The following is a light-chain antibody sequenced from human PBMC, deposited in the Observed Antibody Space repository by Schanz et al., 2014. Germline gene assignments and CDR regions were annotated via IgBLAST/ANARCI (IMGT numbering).Light chain of an antibody. CDR2: DAS. CDR3: QQYGTSPRT. CDR1: QSVSSY. J-gene: IGKJ1*01. Sequence: EIVLTQSPGTLSLSPGERATLSCRASQSVSSYLAWYQQKPGQAPRLLIYDASNRATGIPARFSGSGSGTDFTLTISRLEPEDFAVYYCQQYGTSPRTFGQGTKVEIK. V-gene: IGKV3-20*01.